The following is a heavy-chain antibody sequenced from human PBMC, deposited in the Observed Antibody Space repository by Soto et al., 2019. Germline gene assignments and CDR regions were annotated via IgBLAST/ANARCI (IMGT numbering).Heavy chain of an antibody. CDR1: GYTFTNFG. CDR3: ACVIPGGEAWFDP. CDR2: ISAYTDTP. Sequence: QVQLVQSGAEVKKPGASVKVSCRASGYTFTNFGVTWVRRAPGQGLEWMGWISAYTDTPNYAQKFQGRVTMTMATSTGTAYMDLRSLTSDDTAVDYCACVIPGGEAWFDPWGQGTLVTVSS. D-gene: IGHD2-2*01. V-gene: IGHV1-18*01. J-gene: IGHJ5*02.